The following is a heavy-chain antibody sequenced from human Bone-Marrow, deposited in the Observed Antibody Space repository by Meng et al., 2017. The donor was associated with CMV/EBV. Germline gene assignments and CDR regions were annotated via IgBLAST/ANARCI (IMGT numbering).Heavy chain of an antibody. J-gene: IGHJ4*02. Sequence: LRLSCVASGFSFSSYWMHWARQTPGKGLVWVASIRNDRSDIRYADSVKGRFTISRDNTKNTLYLQMDSLRVEDTAVYHCARENSDFDYWGQGTLVTVSS. D-gene: IGHD1/OR15-1a*01. CDR2: IRNDRSDI. V-gene: IGHV3-74*01. CDR1: GFSFSSYW. CDR3: ARENSDFDY.